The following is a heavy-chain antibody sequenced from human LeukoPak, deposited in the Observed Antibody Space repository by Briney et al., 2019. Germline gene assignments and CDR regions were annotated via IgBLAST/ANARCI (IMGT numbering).Heavy chain of an antibody. Sequence: GASVKVSCKASGYTFTGYYMHWVRQAPGQGLEWMGWINPNSGGTNYAQKFQGRVTMTRDTSISTAYMELSRLRSDDTAVYYWARDRFPARLVPAARGFDYWGQGTLVTVSS. D-gene: IGHD2-2*01. CDR3: ARDRFPARLVPAARGFDY. V-gene: IGHV1-2*02. CDR1: GYTFTGYY. J-gene: IGHJ4*02. CDR2: INPNSGGT.